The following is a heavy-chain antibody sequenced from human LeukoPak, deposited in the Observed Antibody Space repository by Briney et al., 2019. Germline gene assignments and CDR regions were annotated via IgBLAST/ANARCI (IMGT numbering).Heavy chain of an antibody. CDR1: GASISSYY. CDR2: IYYSGST. V-gene: IGHV4-59*08. J-gene: IGHJ4*02. Sequence: SETLSLTCSVSGASISSYYWSWIRQPPGKGLEWIGYIYYSGSTNYNPSLKSRVTMSVDTSTNQFSLNLNSVTATDADVYYCARHWVGTELTTSYPFDYWGQGTLVTVSS. D-gene: IGHD4-11*01. CDR3: ARHWVGTELTTSYPFDY.